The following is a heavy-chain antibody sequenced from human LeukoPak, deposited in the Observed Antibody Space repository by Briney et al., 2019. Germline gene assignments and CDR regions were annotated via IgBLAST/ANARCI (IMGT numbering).Heavy chain of an antibody. CDR2: IRYDGSNK. Sequence: GGSLRLSCAASGFTFSSYGMHWVRQAPGKGLEWVAFIRYDGSNKYYADSVKGRFTISRDNSKNTLYLQMNSLRAEDTAVYYCATMVRGVIRGVDYWGQGTLVTVSS. J-gene: IGHJ4*02. CDR1: GFTFSSYG. D-gene: IGHD3-10*01. CDR3: ATMVRGVIRGVDY. V-gene: IGHV3-30*02.